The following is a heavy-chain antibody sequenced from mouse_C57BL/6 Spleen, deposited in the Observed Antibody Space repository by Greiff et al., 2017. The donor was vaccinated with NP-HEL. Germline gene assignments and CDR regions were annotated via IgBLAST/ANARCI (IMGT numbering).Heavy chain of an antibody. CDR3: ARERSVVATGAMDY. CDR2: IYPGSGST. J-gene: IGHJ4*01. CDR1: GYTFTSYW. V-gene: IGHV1-55*01. D-gene: IGHD1-1*01. Sequence: QVQLQQPGAELVKPGASVKMSCKASGYTFTSYWITWVKQRPGQGLEWIGDIYPGSGSTNYNEKFKSKATLTVDTSSSTAYMQLSSLTSEDSAVYYCARERSVVATGAMDYWGQGTSVTVSS.